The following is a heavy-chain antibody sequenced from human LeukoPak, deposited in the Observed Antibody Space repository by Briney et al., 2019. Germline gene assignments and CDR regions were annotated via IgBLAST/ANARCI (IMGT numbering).Heavy chain of an antibody. CDR2: IYYSGST. Sequence: SETLSLTCTVSGGSISSYYWSWIRQPPGKGLEWIGYIYYSGSTNYNPSLKSRVTISVDTSKNQFSLKLSSVTAADTAVYYCARGWAYYGSGSLLYYYYYYMDVWGKGTTVTISS. V-gene: IGHV4-59*12. CDR3: ARGWAYYGSGSLLYYYYYYMDV. D-gene: IGHD3-10*01. J-gene: IGHJ6*03. CDR1: GGSISSYY.